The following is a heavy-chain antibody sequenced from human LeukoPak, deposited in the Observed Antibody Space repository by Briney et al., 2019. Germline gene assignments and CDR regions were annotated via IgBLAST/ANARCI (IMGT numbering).Heavy chain of an antibody. CDR1: GYSFTSYW. CDR2: IYPGDSDT. J-gene: IGHJ4*02. V-gene: IGHV5-51*01. Sequence: HGESLKISCKGSGYSFTSYWIGWVRQMPGKGLEWMGIIYPGDSDTRHSPSFQGQVTISADKSIRTAYLQWSSLKAPDTAIYYCARHHDYGDYGCFDYWGQGTLVTVSS. CDR3: ARHHDYGDYGCFDY. D-gene: IGHD4-17*01.